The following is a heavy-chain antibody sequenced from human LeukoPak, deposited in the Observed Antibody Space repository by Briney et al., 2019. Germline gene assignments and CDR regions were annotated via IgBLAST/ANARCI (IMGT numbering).Heavy chain of an antibody. CDR3: ARDPSKYSSFFSG. CDR1: EFSVGSNY. D-gene: IGHD6-6*01. CDR2: IYSGGST. V-gene: IGHV3-66*01. J-gene: IGHJ4*02. Sequence: GGSLRLSCAASEFSVGSNYMTWVRQAPGKGLEWVSLIYSGGSTYYADSVKGRFTISRDNSKNTLYLQMNSLRAEDTAVYYCARDPSKYSSFFSGWGQGTLVTVSS.